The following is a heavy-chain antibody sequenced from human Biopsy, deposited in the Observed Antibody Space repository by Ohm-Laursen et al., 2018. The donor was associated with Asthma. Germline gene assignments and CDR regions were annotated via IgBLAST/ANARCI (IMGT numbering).Heavy chain of an antibody. V-gene: IGHV3-48*01. D-gene: IGHD3-22*01. CDR2: ISSSSSTI. J-gene: IGHJ6*02. Sequence: SLRLSCAASGFTFSSYSMNWVLQAPGKGLEWVSYISSSSSTIYYADSVKGRFTISRDNAKNSLYLQMNSLRAEDTAVYYCARDANIYYDSSGYYYNYYYGMDVWGQGTTVTVSS. CDR3: ARDANIYYDSSGYYYNYYYGMDV. CDR1: GFTFSSYS.